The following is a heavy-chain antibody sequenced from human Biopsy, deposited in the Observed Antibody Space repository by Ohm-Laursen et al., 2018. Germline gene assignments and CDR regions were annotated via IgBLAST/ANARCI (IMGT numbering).Heavy chain of an antibody. CDR3: ARAGVGSDGTDSYYYGMDV. CDR1: GNTFATYH. CDR2: ISPSGATT. J-gene: IGHJ6*02. Sequence: ASVKVSCKASGNTFATYHIHWVRQAPGQGLEWMGVISPSGATTSFSQKFQGRITMTRDTSTSTVYMDLNSLGSEDTAVNYCARAGVGSDGTDSYYYGMDVWGPGTTVTVSS. D-gene: IGHD5-24*01. V-gene: IGHV1-46*01.